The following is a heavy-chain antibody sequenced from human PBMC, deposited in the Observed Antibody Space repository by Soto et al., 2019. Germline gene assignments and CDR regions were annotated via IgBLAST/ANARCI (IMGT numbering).Heavy chain of an antibody. CDR2: IIPILGIT. CDR1: GGPFSSYT. J-gene: IGHJ4*02. D-gene: IGHD2-15*01. CDR3: ARDRCSGCSCPFDY. Sequence: QVQLVQSGTEVKKPGSSLKVSCKASGGPFSSYTISWVRQAPGQGLEWMGRIIPILGITDYAQKVKGRVTITADKYTSTAYMDLSSMRSDDTAVYYCARDRCSGCSCPFDYWGQGTLVTVSS. V-gene: IGHV1-69*08.